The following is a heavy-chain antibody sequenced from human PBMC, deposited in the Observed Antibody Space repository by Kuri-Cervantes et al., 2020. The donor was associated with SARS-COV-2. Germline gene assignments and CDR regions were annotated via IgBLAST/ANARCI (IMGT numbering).Heavy chain of an antibody. V-gene: IGHV4-4*02. CDR3: AREVIHFWSGYYTRWLDP. CDR1: GGSISSSNW. Sequence: GSLRLSCAVSGGSISSSNWWSWVRQPPGKGLEWIGEIYHSGSTNYNPSLKSRVTISVDKSKNQFSLKLSSVTAADTAVYYCAREVIHFWSGYYTRWLDPWGQGTLVTVSS. J-gene: IGHJ5*02. CDR2: IYHSGST. D-gene: IGHD3-3*02.